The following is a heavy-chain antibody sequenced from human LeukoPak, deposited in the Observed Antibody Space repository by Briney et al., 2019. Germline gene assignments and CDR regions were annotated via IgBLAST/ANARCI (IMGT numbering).Heavy chain of an antibody. J-gene: IGHJ5*02. D-gene: IGHD6-19*01. CDR3: AREIRKLLVANWFDP. CDR1: GGTFTSYT. Sequence: ASVKVSCKASGGTFTSYTISWVRQAPGQGVEWMGRIIPILGIANYAQKLQGRVTITADKSTSTAYMELSSLRSEDTAGYYCAREIRKLLVANWFDPWGQGTLVTVSS. CDR2: IIPILGIA. V-gene: IGHV1-69*04.